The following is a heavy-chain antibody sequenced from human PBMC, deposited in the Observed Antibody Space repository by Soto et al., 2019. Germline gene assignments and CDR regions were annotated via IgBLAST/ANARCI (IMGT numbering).Heavy chain of an antibody. J-gene: IGHJ4*02. V-gene: IGHV3-11*01. CDR2: ISSTM. Sequence: QVQLVESGGGLVKPGGSLRLSCAASGFTFSDYYMSWIRQAPGKGLEWVAYISSTMYYADSVKGRFTISRDNAKNSLYLQLNSLRDDDTAVYYCASDYGSSSAGFWGQGTLVTVSS. CDR1: GFTFSDYY. CDR3: ASDYGSSSAGF. D-gene: IGHD6-6*01.